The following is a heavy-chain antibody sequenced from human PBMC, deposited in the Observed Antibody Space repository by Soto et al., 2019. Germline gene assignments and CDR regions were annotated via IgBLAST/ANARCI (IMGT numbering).Heavy chain of an antibody. D-gene: IGHD3-22*01. CDR3: ARQQYYDSRGLFDY. V-gene: IGHV4-39*01. CDR1: GGSFNNSTYY. CDR2: ISYSGRS. Sequence: PSETLSLTCTVSGGSFNNSTYYWVGIRPPPGQGLVWIGSISYSGRSYDNPSPKSRVTISSDTANNQFSLKLIAVTAADTAVYYCARQQYYDSRGLFDYWGQGTLVTVSS. J-gene: IGHJ4*02.